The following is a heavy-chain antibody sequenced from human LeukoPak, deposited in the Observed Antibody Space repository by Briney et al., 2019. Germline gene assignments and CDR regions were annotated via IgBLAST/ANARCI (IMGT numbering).Heavy chain of an antibody. Sequence: GASVKVSCKASGGTFSSYAISWVRQAPGQGLEWMGGIIPIFGTTNYAQKFQGRVTITADESTSTAYMELSSLRSEDTAVYYCAREGYSYAFAYWGQGTLVTVSS. CDR3: AREGYSYAFAY. CDR1: GGTFSSYA. J-gene: IGHJ4*02. D-gene: IGHD5-18*01. V-gene: IGHV1-69*13. CDR2: IIPIFGTT.